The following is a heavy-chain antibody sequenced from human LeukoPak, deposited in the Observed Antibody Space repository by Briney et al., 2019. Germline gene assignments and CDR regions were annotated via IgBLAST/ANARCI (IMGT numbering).Heavy chain of an antibody. V-gene: IGHV1-2*02. CDR1: GYTFTGYY. CDR3: ARERPIAGAGDYYYYDGMDV. Sequence: GASVKVSCKASGYTFTGYYMHWVRQAPGQGLEWMGWINPNSGGTNYAQKFQGRVTMTRDTSISTAYMELSRLRSDDTAVYYCARERPIAGAGDYYYYDGMDVWGQGTTVTVAS. J-gene: IGHJ6*02. D-gene: IGHD6-19*01. CDR2: INPNSGGT.